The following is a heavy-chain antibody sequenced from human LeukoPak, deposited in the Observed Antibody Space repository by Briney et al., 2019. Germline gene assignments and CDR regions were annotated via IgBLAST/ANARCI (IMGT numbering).Heavy chain of an antibody. Sequence: ASVKDSCKPSGYTFTGYYMHWVRPAPGQGLEWMGWINPNSGGTNYAQKFQGRVTMTRDTSISTAYMELSRLRSDDTAVYYCARDGDPRYSAPYNWFDPWGQGTLVTASS. CDR1: GYTFTGYY. V-gene: IGHV1-2*02. CDR3: ARDGDPRYSAPYNWFDP. J-gene: IGHJ5*02. CDR2: INPNSGGT. D-gene: IGHD2-15*01.